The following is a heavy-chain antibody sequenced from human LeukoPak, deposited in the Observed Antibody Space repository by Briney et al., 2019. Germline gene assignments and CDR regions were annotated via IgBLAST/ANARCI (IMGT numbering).Heavy chain of an antibody. Sequence: LTGGSLRLSCAASGATFSSDEMNWVRQAPGKGLEWVSYISGSGSIIYYADSVKGRFTISRDNAKRSLYLQMNSLRAEDTAVYYCARGGSTNPYYGMDVWGQGTTVTVSS. V-gene: IGHV3-48*03. CDR3: ARGGSTNPYYGMDV. D-gene: IGHD2-2*01. CDR2: ISGSGSII. CDR1: GATFSSDE. J-gene: IGHJ6*02.